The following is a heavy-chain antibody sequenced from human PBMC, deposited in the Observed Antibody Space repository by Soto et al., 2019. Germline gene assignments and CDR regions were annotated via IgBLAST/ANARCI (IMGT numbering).Heavy chain of an antibody. CDR2: IYYSGST. D-gene: IGHD3-22*01. Sequence: PEETLSLTCTVSGGSISSYYWSWIRQPPGKGLEWIGYIYYSGSTNYNPSLKSRVTISVDTSKNQFSLKLSSVTAADTAVYYCAREAQGYYDSSAPWFDPWGQGTLVTVSS. CDR3: AREAQGYYDSSAPWFDP. CDR1: GGSISSYY. V-gene: IGHV4-59*01. J-gene: IGHJ5*02.